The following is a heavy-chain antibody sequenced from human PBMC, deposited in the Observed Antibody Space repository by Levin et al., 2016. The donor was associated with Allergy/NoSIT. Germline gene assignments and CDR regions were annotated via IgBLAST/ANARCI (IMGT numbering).Heavy chain of an antibody. Sequence: LSLTCAASGFTFSSYEMNWVRQAPGKGLEWVSYISSSGSTIYYADSVKGRFTISRDNAKNSLYLQMNSLRAEDTAVYYCARDSGDFWSGRGYFDYWGQGTLVTVSS. CDR1: GFTFSSYE. V-gene: IGHV3-48*03. D-gene: IGHD3-3*01. CDR2: ISSSGSTI. CDR3: ARDSGDFWSGRGYFDY. J-gene: IGHJ4*02.